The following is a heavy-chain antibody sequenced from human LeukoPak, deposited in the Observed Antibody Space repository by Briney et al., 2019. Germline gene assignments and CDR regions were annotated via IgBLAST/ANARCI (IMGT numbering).Heavy chain of an antibody. D-gene: IGHD4-17*01. V-gene: IGHV4-59*01. CDR3: ARGYGDFRVEGRYFHS. CDR2: VHYSGAA. J-gene: IGHJ4*02. CDR1: DGSITNYD. Sequence: SETLSLTCTVSDGSITNYDWSWVRQPPGKGLEFTGHVHYSGAANYNPSLRSRVTISIDTSKKHFFLKLKSVTAADTAVYYCARGYGDFRVEGRYFHSWGQGTLVTVSS.